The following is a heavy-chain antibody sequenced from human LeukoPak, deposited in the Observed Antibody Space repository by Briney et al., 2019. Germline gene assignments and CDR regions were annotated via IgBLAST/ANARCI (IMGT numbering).Heavy chain of an antibody. Sequence: PSGTLSLTCDVVADSMNEYYWSWIRQSPGGGLEWIGYIYRRGATNYIPSLRSRVTISVDKSNWQVSLTLKSVTAADTAVYYCVASYSTSSGVDHWGQGTLVTVPS. CDR1: ADSMNEYY. CDR2: IYRRGAT. CDR3: VASYSTSSGVDH. D-gene: IGHD2/OR15-2a*01. J-gene: IGHJ4*02. V-gene: IGHV4-4*09.